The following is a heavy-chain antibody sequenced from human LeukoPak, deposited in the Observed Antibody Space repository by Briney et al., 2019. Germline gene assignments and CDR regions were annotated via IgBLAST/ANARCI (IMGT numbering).Heavy chain of an antibody. CDR2: IYYSGST. CDR3: ARGVRFLDFDY. J-gene: IGHJ4*02. CDR1: GGSISSGDYY. Sequence: SETLSLTCTVSGGSISSGDYYWSWIRQPPGKGLEWIGYIYYSGSTYYNPSLESRVTISVDTSKNQFSLKLSSVTAADTAVYYCARGVRFLDFDYWGQGTLVTVSS. V-gene: IGHV4-30-4*01. D-gene: IGHD3-3*01.